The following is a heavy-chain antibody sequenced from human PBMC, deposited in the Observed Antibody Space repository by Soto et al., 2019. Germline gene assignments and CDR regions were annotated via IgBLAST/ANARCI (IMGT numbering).Heavy chain of an antibody. CDR2: IDHSGST. CDR3: TRGGIAARPHRARGLINY. V-gene: IGHV4-34*01. D-gene: IGHD6-6*01. J-gene: IGHJ4*02. Sequence: QVQLQQWGAGLLKPSETLSLTCAVSGGSFSGYFWTWIRQPPGKGLEWIGEIDHSGSTNYNPSLESRVTISADTSKKQFSLKLTSVTAADTAVYYCTRGGIAARPHRARGLINYWGQGTLVTVSA. CDR1: GGSFSGYF.